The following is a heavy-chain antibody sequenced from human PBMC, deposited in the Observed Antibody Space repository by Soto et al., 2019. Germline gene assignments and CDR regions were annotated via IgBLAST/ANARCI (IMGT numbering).Heavy chain of an antibody. J-gene: IGHJ1*01. CDR3: AREENCSDGICYSEYFQR. CDR2: VNPSGGST. D-gene: IGHD2-15*01. CDR1: GYIFTAYS. Sequence: QVQLVQSGAEVKKPGAPVKVSCKASGYIFTAYSMHWVRQAPGQGLEWMGVVNPSGGSTNYAQKFQGRITMTRDTSTSTVYMDLSSLTSEDTAVYYCAREENCSDGICYSEYFQRWGQGTLVTVSS. V-gene: IGHV1-46*01.